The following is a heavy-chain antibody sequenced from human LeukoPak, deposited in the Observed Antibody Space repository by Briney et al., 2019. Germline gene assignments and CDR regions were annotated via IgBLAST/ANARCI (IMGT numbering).Heavy chain of an antibody. CDR1: GYTFTAYY. CDR3: ARAKVTVPDY. J-gene: IGHJ4*02. V-gene: IGHV1-2*02. CDR2: INPNSGGT. Sequence: ASVKVSCKASGYTFTAYYMHWMRQAPGQGPEWMGWINPNSGGTNYAQKFQGRVTMTRDTSISTAYMELSSLRSDDTAVYYCARAKVTVPDYWGQGTLVTVSS. D-gene: IGHD5-18*01.